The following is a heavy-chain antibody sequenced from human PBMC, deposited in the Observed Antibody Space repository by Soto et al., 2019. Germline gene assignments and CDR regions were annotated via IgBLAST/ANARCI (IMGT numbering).Heavy chain of an antibody. J-gene: IGHJ4*01. CDR2: INPSNGRT. Sequence: ASVKVSCKVSGYAFSSNYIHWVRQASGQGLEWMGVINPSNGRTTYAQNFQDRVTMTRDTSTSTVYLELRSLSSDDTAVYYCARRGFDYWG. CDR3: ARRGFDY. CDR1: GYAFSSNY. V-gene: IGHV1-46*01.